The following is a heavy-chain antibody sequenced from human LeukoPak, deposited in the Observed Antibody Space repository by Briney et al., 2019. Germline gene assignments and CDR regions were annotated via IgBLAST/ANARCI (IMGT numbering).Heavy chain of an antibody. CDR1: GFTFGDYN. V-gene: IGHV3-49*04. J-gene: IGHJ4*02. CDR3: TRDALLPDY. Sequence: GGSLRLSCTASGFTFGDYNMSWVRQAPGKGLEWVGFIRGKASGGTTEYAAPVKGRFTISRDDSKSIAYLQMNSLKSEDTAVYYCTRDALLPDYWGQGTQVTVSS. CDR2: IRGKASGGTT.